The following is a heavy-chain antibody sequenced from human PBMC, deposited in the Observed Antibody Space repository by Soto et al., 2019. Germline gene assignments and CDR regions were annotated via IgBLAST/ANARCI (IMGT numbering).Heavy chain of an antibody. D-gene: IGHD6-19*01. CDR2: IYNNGST. V-gene: IGHV4-59*04. Sequence: PSETLSLTCTVSGGSISKYYWAWIRQPPGKGLEWIGHIYNNGSTYNNPSLNSRVFISLDTSKNQFSLNLSSVTAADTAVYYCAVGLAGDKVDSWGQGTLVTVSS. J-gene: IGHJ4*02. CDR3: AVGLAGDKVDS. CDR1: GGSISKYY.